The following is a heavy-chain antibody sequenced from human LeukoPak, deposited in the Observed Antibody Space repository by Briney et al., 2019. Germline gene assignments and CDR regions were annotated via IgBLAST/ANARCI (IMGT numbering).Heavy chain of an antibody. CDR3: AKVYISSIRRPYFDY. CDR1: GFTFSSYA. V-gene: IGHV3-23*01. Sequence: GGSLRLSCAASGFTFSSYAMSWVRQAPGKGLEWVSAISGSGGSTYYADSVKGRFTISRDNSKNTLYLQMNSLRAEDTAVYYCAKVYISSIRRPYFDYWGQGTLVTGSS. D-gene: IGHD6-6*01. J-gene: IGHJ4*02. CDR2: ISGSGGST.